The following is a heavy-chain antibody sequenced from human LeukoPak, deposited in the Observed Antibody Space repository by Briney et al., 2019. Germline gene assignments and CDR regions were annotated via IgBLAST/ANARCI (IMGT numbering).Heavy chain of an antibody. J-gene: IGHJ6*03. CDR3: ARGRYYDILTGYPTYYYYYMDV. CDR1: GGSFSGYY. D-gene: IGHD3-9*01. CDR2: INHSGST. V-gene: IGHV4-34*01. Sequence: SETLSLTCAVYGGSFSGYYWSWIRQPPGKGLEWIGEINHSGSTNYNPSLKSRVTISVDTSKSQFSLKLSSVTAADTAVYYCARGRYYDILTGYPTYYYYYMDVWGKGTTVTVS.